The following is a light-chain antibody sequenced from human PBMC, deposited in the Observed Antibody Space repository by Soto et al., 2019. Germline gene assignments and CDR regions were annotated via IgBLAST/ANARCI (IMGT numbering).Light chain of an antibody. J-gene: IGLJ2*01. Sequence: NFMLTQPHSVSESPGKTVTISCTRSSGSIASNYAQWYQQRPGSAPTTVIYEDNQRPSGVPDRFSGSIDSSSNSASLTISGLKTEDEADYYCQSYDSSNVVFGGGTKLTVL. CDR2: EDN. CDR3: QSYDSSNVV. V-gene: IGLV6-57*04. CDR1: SGSIASNY.